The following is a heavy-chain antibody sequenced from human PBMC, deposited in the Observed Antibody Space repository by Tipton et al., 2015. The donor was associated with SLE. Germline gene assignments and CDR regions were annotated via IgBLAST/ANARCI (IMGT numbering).Heavy chain of an antibody. CDR1: GGSISSYY. V-gene: IGHV4-59*01. CDR3: ARDFGGQQGAFDI. D-gene: IGHD3-16*01. CDR2: IYYSGST. J-gene: IGHJ3*02. Sequence: TLSLTCTVSGGSISSYYWSWIRQPPGKGLEWIGYIYYSGSTNYSPSLKSRVTISVDTSKNQFSLKLSSVTAADTAVYYCARDFGGQQGAFDIWGQGTMVTVSS.